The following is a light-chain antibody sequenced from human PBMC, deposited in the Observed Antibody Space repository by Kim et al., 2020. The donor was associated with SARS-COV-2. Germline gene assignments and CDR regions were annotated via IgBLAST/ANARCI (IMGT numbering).Light chain of an antibody. J-gene: IGLJ2*01. CDR1: SSNIGADYD. CDR3: QSYDSSLSDSV. CDR2: GNS. Sequence: RVTISCTRISSNIGADYDVHWYQQFPGIAPKLLIYGNSNRPSGVPDRFSGSKSGTSASLAITGLQAEDEADYYCQSYDSSLSDSVFGGGTQLTVL. V-gene: IGLV1-40*01.